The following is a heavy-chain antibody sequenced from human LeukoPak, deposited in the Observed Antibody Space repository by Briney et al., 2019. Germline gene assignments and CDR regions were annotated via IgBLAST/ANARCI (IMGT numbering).Heavy chain of an antibody. Sequence: GASVTVSCKVTGNTLSEFSMHWVRQSPGKGLEWMGGFDPEVGETVYAQKFQGRVTMTEDTSTETAYMELSSLRSEDTAVYYCATDLLAGGLKTFDPWGQGTLVTVSP. J-gene: IGHJ5*02. V-gene: IGHV1-24*01. CDR2: FDPEVGET. CDR1: GNTLSEFS. CDR3: ATDLLAGGLKTFDP.